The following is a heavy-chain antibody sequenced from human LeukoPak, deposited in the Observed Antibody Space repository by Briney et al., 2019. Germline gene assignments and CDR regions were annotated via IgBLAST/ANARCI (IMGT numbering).Heavy chain of an antibody. Sequence: SETLSLTCTVSGGSIRGYYWSWVRKPPGKGLEWIAYIYYSGSTNYNPSLKSRVTISLDTSKNQFSLKLSSVTAADTAVYYRAVGSTHYYMDVWGKGTTVTVSS. J-gene: IGHJ6*03. V-gene: IGHV4-59*08. CDR3: AVGSTHYYMDV. D-gene: IGHD1-26*01. CDR1: GGSIRGYY. CDR2: IYYSGST.